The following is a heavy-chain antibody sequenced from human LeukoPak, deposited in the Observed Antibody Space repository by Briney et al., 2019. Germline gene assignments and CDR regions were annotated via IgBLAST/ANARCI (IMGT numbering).Heavy chain of an antibody. CDR3: ARVCIGSSTAYGSATFDY. CDR1: GYTFTSYY. Sequence: ASVKVSCKASGYTFTSYYMHWVRQAPGQGLEWMGIMNPSGGSTSYAQKFQGRVTMTRDTSTSTVYMELSSLRSEDTAVYYCARVCIGSSTAYGSATFDYWRQGTLVTVSS. J-gene: IGHJ4*02. CDR2: MNPSGGST. D-gene: IGHD2-2*01. V-gene: IGHV1-46*01.